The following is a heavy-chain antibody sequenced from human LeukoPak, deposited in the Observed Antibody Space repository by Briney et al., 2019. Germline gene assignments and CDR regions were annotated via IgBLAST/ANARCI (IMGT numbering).Heavy chain of an antibody. D-gene: IGHD6-19*01. J-gene: IGHJ4*02. V-gene: IGHV4-4*07. CDR2: IYTSGST. CDR1: GGSISSYY. Sequence: SETLSLTCTVSGGSISSYYWSWIRQPAEKGLEWIGRIYTSGSTNYNPSLNSRVTMSVDTSKNQFSLKLSSVTAADTAVYYCARHGIAVAGTMMLFDYWGRGTLVTVSS. CDR3: ARHGIAVAGTMMLFDY.